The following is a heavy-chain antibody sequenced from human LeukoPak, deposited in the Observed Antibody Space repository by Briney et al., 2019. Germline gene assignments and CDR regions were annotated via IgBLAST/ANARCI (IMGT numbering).Heavy chain of an antibody. D-gene: IGHD3-10*02. CDR1: GFTFSSHG. J-gene: IGHJ4*02. CDR3: AHGTMYQLDS. V-gene: IGHV3-23*01. Sequence: GVSLRLSCAASGFTFSSHGMSWVRQPPGKGLEWVSGIAGGAGGTYYADSVKGRFTISRDNSRNTLYLQMNSLRAEDTAVYYCAHGTMYQLDSWGQGTLVTVSS. CDR2: IAGGAGGT.